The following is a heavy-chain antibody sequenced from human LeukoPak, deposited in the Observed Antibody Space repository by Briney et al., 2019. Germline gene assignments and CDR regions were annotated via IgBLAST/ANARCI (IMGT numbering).Heavy chain of an antibody. CDR3: ARTYQSDWNYVDYYYYMDV. CDR2: IDWDDDE. J-gene: IGHJ6*03. CDR1: GFSLSTSGMC. Sequence: SGPALVKPTQTLTLTCTFSGFSLSTSGMCVSWIRQPPGKALEWLARIDWDDDEYYSTSLKTRLTISKDTSKNQVVLTMTNMEPVDTATYYCARTYQSDWNYVDYYYYMDVWGKGTTVTVSS. V-gene: IGHV2-70*11. D-gene: IGHD1-7*01.